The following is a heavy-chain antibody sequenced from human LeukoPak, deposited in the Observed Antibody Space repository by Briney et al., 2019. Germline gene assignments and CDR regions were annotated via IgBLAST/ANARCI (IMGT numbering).Heavy chain of an antibody. D-gene: IGHD1-26*01. V-gene: IGHV4-38-2*01. J-gene: IGHJ3*02. CDR2: IYHSGST. CDR1: GYSISSGYY. CDR3: ARHEQWELLGAFDI. Sequence: SETLSLTCAVSGYSISSGYYWGWIRQPPGKGLEWIGSIYHSGSTYYKPSLKSRVTISVDTSKNQFSLKLSSVTAADTAVYYCARHEQWELLGAFDILGQGTMVTVSS.